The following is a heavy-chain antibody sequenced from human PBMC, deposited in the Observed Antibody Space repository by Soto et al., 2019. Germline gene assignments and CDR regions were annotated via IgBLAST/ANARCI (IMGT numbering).Heavy chain of an antibody. J-gene: IGHJ4*02. CDR2: LLAATNKD. CDR3: AKDDGQGY. Sequence: QVQLVESVGGVVQPGGSLRLSCAASGFTFSTYGFHWVRQAPGKAPEWVAGLLAATNKDYYADSVKGRFTISRDNSKNIFYLQMNSLRDEDTAIYFCAKDDGQGYWGQGTLVTVSS. V-gene: IGHV3-30*18. CDR1: GFTFSTYG.